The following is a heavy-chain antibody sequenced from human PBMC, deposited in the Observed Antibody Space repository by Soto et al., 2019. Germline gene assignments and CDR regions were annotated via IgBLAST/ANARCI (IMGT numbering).Heavy chain of an antibody. CDR2: LSNSGGTT. V-gene: IGHV3-23*01. Sequence: PGGSLRLSCAASGFTLSSYAMSWVRQAPGKGLEWVSTLSNSGGTTYYPDSVKGRFTISRDSSKSTLYLEMNSLGAEDTAVYYCARRGIGYYNMDVWGRGTTVTVSS. CDR1: GFTLSSYA. J-gene: IGHJ6*03. CDR3: ARRGIGYYNMDV. D-gene: IGHD3-16*01.